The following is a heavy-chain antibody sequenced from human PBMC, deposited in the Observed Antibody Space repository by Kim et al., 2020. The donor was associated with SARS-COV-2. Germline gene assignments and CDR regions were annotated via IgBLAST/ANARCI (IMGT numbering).Heavy chain of an antibody. CDR2: IK. CDR3: ARSYRVTVGF. Sequence: IKYHADSGKGRLTNSRDNAKNSLYLQMNSLRAEDTAVYYCARSYRVTVGFWGQGTLVTVSS. J-gene: IGHJ4*02. V-gene: IGHV3-11*01. D-gene: IGHD1-26*01.